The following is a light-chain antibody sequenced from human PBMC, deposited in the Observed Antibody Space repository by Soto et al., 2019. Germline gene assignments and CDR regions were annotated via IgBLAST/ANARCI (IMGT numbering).Light chain of an antibody. V-gene: IGKV1-39*01. CDR3: QQSQSVIWT. J-gene: IGKJ1*01. CDR1: QSISSY. CDR2: AAS. Sequence: DIQMTQSPSSLSASVGDRVTITCRASQSISSYLNWYQQIPGKAPKLLIYAASFLQSGVPSRFSGSGSGTDFTLTISSLQPEDFAAYFCQQSQSVIWTFGQGTRVEIK.